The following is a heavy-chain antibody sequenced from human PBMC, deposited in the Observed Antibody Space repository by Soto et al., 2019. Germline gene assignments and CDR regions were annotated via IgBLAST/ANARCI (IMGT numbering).Heavy chain of an antibody. CDR2: INHSGST. J-gene: IGHJ6*02. V-gene: IGHV4-34*01. Sequence: SETLSLTCAVYGGSFSGYYWSWIRQPPGKGLEWIGEINHSGSTNYNPSLKSRVTISVDTSKNQFSLKLSSVTAADTAVDYCARGVLWFGEYYYYYYGMDVWGQGTTVT. CDR1: GGSFSGYY. CDR3: ARGVLWFGEYYYYYYGMDV. D-gene: IGHD3-10*01.